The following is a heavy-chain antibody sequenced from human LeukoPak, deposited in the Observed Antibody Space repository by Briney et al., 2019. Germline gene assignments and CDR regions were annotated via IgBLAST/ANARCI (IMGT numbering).Heavy chain of an antibody. CDR3: AKGLGYCSSTSCENWFDP. CDR2: ISSSSSYI. CDR1: GFTFSSYS. J-gene: IGHJ5*02. V-gene: IGHV3-21*01. Sequence: GGSLRLSCAASGFTFSSYSMNWVRQAPGKGLEWVSSISSSSSYIYYADSVKGRFTISRDNAKNSLYLQMNSLRAEDTAVYHCAKGLGYCSSTSCENWFDPWGQGTLVTVSS. D-gene: IGHD2-2*01.